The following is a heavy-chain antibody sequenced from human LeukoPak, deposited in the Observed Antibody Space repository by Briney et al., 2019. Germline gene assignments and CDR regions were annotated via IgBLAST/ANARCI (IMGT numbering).Heavy chain of an antibody. CDR3: ARDYGAKRVFDY. CDR2: ITPSGGST. V-gene: IGHV1-46*04. CDR1: EYAFTNYY. J-gene: IGHJ4*02. D-gene: IGHD4-23*01. Sequence: ASAKVSCKASEYAFTNYYIHWVRQAPGQGLEWMGIITPSGGSTSYAQRLQGRVTMTRDTSTSTVYMELSSLRSEDTAVYYCARDYGAKRVFDYWGQGTLVTVSS.